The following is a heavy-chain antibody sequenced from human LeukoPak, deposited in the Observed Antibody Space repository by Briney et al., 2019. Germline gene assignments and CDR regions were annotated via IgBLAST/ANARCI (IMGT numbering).Heavy chain of an antibody. Sequence: PGGSLRLSCAASGFAFSSYAMHWVRQAPGKGLEWVAVISYDGSNKYYADSVKGRFTISRDNSKNTLYLQMNSLRAEDTAVYYCATDSSTWYFDYWGQGTQVTVSS. D-gene: IGHD6-13*01. CDR2: ISYDGSNK. CDR1: GFAFSSYA. V-gene: IGHV3-30-3*01. J-gene: IGHJ4*02. CDR3: ATDSSTWYFDY.